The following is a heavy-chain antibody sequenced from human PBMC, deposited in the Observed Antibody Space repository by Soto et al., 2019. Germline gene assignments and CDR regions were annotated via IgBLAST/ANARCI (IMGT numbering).Heavy chain of an antibody. Sequence: SETLYLTCTVSGGSITTGGYYWSWIRQLPGKGLEWIGHRYYSESTYYNPSLKSRVSISLDTSKNQFSLKLSFVTAADTAMYYCARTKCSGGSCYSWSLDYWGQGTPVTVSS. CDR2: RYYSEST. CDR3: ARTKCSGGSCYSWSLDY. D-gene: IGHD2-15*01. V-gene: IGHV4-31*03. CDR1: GGSITTGGYY. J-gene: IGHJ4*02.